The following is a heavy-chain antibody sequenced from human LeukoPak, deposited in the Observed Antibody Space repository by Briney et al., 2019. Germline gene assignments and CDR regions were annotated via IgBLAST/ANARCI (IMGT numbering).Heavy chain of an antibody. D-gene: IGHD5-12*01. J-gene: IGHJ1*01. CDR3: ARGAETILAAMSW. CDR2: ISHTGST. Sequence: SETLSLTCTVSGGSISSSSYYWGWIRQPPGKGPEWVGSISHTGSTFYNPSLKSRVTISVDTSNIQFSLRLRSVTAADTAIYYCARGAETILAAMSWWGQGTLVTVSS. CDR1: GGSISSSSYY. V-gene: IGHV4-39*07.